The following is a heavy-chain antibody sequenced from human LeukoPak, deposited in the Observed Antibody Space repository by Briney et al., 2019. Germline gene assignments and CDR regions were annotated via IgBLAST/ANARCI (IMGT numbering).Heavy chain of an antibody. J-gene: IGHJ4*02. V-gene: IGHV3-11*01. CDR2: ISSSSSTI. CDR1: GFTFSDYY. CDR3: ARGWGSGSYYEYYFDY. D-gene: IGHD3-10*01. Sequence: GGSLRLSCAASGFTFSDYYMSWIRQAPGKGLEWVSYISSSSSTIYYADSVKGRFTISRDNAKNSLYLQMNSLRAEDTAVYYCARGWGSGSYYEYYFDYWGQGTLVTVSS.